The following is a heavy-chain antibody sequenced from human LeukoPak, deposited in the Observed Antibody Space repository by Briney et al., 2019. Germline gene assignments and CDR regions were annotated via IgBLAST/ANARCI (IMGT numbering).Heavy chain of an antibody. D-gene: IGHD6-13*01. Sequence: GGSLRLSCAASGFTFSSYAMHWVRQAPGKGLEWVAVISYDGSNKYYADSVKGRFTISRDNSKNTLYLQMNSLRAEDTAVYYCARGHSSREFDYWGQGTLVTVSS. CDR1: GFTFSSYA. CDR2: ISYDGSNK. CDR3: ARGHSSREFDY. J-gene: IGHJ4*02. V-gene: IGHV3-30-3*01.